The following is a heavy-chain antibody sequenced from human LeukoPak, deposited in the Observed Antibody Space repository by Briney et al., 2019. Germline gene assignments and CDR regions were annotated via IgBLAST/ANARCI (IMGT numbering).Heavy chain of an antibody. CDR3: ARERGAVAIDY. CDR1: GGSFSGYY. J-gene: IGHJ4*02. CDR2: INHSGST. V-gene: IGHV4-34*01. Sequence: PSETLSLTCAVYGGSFSGYYWSWIRQPPGKGLEWIGEINHSGSTNYNPSLKSRVTISVDTSKSQFSLKLSSVTAADTAVYYCARERGAVAIDYWGQGTLVTVSS. D-gene: IGHD6-19*01.